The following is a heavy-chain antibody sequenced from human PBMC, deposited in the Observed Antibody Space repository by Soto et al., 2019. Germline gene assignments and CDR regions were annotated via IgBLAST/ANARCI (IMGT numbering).Heavy chain of an antibody. CDR3: AREGAPVVVAAFFDY. Sequence: VQLVQSGAEVKKPGSSVKVSCKASGGTFSNYALSWVRQAPGQGLEWMGGVIPIFGTSNYAQKFQGRVTITADESTNTAYMELSSLRSEDTALYYCAREGAPVVVAAFFDYWGQGTLVTVSS. CDR1: GGTFSNYA. CDR2: VIPIFGTS. V-gene: IGHV1-69*01. J-gene: IGHJ4*02. D-gene: IGHD2-15*01.